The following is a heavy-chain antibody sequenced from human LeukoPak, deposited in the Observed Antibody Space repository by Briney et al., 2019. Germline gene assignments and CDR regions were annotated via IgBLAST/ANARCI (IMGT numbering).Heavy chain of an antibody. D-gene: IGHD6-6*01. V-gene: IGHV4-39*01. CDR1: GGSISSSSYY. CDR2: FYYSGST. CDR3: ASGARSSSIGRLDY. J-gene: IGHJ4*02. Sequence: PSETLSLTCTVSGGSISSSSYYWGWIRQPPGKGLEWIGSFYYSGSTYYNPSLKSRVTISVDTSKNQSSLKLSSVTATDTTVYYCASGARSSSIGRLDYWGQGTLVTVSS.